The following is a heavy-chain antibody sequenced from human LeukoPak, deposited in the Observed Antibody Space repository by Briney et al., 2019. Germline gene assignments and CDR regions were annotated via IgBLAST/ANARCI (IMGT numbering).Heavy chain of an antibody. J-gene: IGHJ3*02. CDR1: GFTVSSNY. CDR2: IYSGGST. D-gene: IGHD3-9*01. CDR3: AREATYYDILTGYSRAHAFDI. V-gene: IGHV3-53*01. Sequence: GGSLRLSCAASGFTVSSNYMSWVRQAPGKGLEWVSVIYSGGSTYYADSVKGQFTISRDNSKNTLYLQMNSLRAEDTAVYYCAREATYYDILTGYSRAHAFDIWGQGTMVTVSS.